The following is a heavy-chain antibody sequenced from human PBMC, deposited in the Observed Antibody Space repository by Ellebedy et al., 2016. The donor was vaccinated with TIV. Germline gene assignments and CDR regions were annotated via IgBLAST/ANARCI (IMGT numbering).Heavy chain of an antibody. Sequence: GGSLRLSXAASGFTFSSSTMHWVRQAPGKGLEWVAGISYDGRSEHYADSVKGRFTISRDNAKNSLYLQMNSLRDEDTAVYYCARDRGGYTYGNFDYWGQGTLVTVSS. V-gene: IGHV3-30*04. CDR1: GFTFSSST. J-gene: IGHJ4*02. CDR3: ARDRGGYTYGNFDY. CDR2: ISYDGRSE. D-gene: IGHD5-18*01.